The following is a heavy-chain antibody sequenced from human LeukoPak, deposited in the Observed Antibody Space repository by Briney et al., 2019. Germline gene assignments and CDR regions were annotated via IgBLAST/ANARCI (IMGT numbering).Heavy chain of an antibody. J-gene: IGHJ4*02. CDR2: IEQDGSQK. D-gene: IGHD1-26*01. V-gene: IGHV3-7*01. CDR3: ARNSGTYPFDY. CDR1: GFTFSSYW. Sequence: PGGSLRLSCAASGFTFSSYWLSWVRQAPGKGLEWVASIEQDGSQKYYVDSVRGRFTISRGNAKNSVYLQMNSLRVEDTAVYYCARNSGTYPFDYWGQATLVTVSS.